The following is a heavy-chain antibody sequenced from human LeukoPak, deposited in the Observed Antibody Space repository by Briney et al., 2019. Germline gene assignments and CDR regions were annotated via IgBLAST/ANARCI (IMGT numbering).Heavy chain of an antibody. CDR1: GGTFSSYA. D-gene: IGHD6-19*01. CDR2: IIPIFGTA. V-gene: IGHV1-69*13. J-gene: IGHJ4*02. Sequence: SVKVSCKASGGTFSSYAISWVRQAPGQGLEWMGGIIPIFGTANYAQKFQGRVTITADESTSTAYMELSSLRSEDTAVYYCASRGSGWSRGLDCWGQGTLVTVSS. CDR3: ASRGSGWSRGLDC.